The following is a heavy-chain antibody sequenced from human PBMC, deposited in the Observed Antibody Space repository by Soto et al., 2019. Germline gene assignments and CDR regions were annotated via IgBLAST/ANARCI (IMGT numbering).Heavy chain of an antibody. CDR2: IHYSGTT. V-gene: IGHV4-59*01. J-gene: IGHJ4*02. Sequence: SETLSLTCTVSGTSISSYYWSWIRQPPGKGLEWIANIHYSGTTNYNPSLASRVTLSVDTSKNQFSLKMPSVTAAERAMYFCARYNSYAIDYWGRGTLVTV. CDR3: ARYNSYAIDY. D-gene: IGHD2-8*01. CDR1: GTSISSYY.